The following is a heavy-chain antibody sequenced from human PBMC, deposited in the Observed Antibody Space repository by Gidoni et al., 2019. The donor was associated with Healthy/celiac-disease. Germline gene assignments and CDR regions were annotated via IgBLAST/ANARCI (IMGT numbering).Heavy chain of an antibody. CDR1: GGSISSGSYY. V-gene: IGHV4-61*02. Sequence: QVQLQASGPGLVKPSQTLSLTCTVSGGSISSGSYYWSWIRQPAGKGLEWIGRIYTSGSTNYNTSLKSRVTISVETSKNQFSLKLSSVTAADTAVYYCARAWGAGWSGYYLLWGQGTLVTVSS. J-gene: IGHJ4*02. D-gene: IGHD3-3*01. CDR3: ARAWGAGWSGYYLL. CDR2: IYTSGST.